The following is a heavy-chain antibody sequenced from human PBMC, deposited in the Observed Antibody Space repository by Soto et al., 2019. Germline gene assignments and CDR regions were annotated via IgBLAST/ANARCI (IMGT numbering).Heavy chain of an antibody. Sequence: QVQLVQSGAEVKKPGASVKVSCKASGYTFTSYDINWVRQATGQGLAWRGWMNPNSGNTGYAQKFQGRVTMTRNTSLSTAYMELSSLRSEDTAVYYCARDRQLVVFDRYAFYIRGQGTMVTVSS. CDR2: MNPNSGNT. CDR1: GYTFTSYD. CDR3: ARDRQLVVFDRYAFYI. J-gene: IGHJ3*02. D-gene: IGHD6-6*01. V-gene: IGHV1-8*01.